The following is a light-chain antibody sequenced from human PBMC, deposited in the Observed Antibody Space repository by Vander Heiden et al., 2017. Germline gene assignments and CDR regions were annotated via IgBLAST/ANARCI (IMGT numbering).Light chain of an antibody. CDR1: VLGEND. J-gene: IGLJ3*02. CDR2: EDS. CDR3: LSGDEDNWV. Sequence: SSALTQLPSVSVSPVQTPRITCAGEVLGENDADWYQQKPGQATELVIYEDSGRYAGIPERVSGSTSGNTTTLTSSRVLTEDEADYYWLSGDEDNWVFSGGTKLTVL. V-gene: IGLV3-22*01.